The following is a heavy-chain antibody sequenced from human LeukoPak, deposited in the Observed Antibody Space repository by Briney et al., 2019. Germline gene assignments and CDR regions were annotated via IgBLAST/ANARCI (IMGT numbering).Heavy chain of an antibody. CDR1: GGSFSGYY. CDR2: INHSGST. Sequence: SETLSLTCAVYGGSFSGYYWSWIRQPPGKGLEWIGEINHSGSTNYNPSLKSRVTISVDTSKNQFSLKLSSVTAADTAVYYCARGRLSTMVRGVIMRSYYMDVWGKGTTVTVSS. CDR3: ARGRLSTMVRGVIMRSYYMDV. J-gene: IGHJ6*03. V-gene: IGHV4-34*01. D-gene: IGHD3-10*01.